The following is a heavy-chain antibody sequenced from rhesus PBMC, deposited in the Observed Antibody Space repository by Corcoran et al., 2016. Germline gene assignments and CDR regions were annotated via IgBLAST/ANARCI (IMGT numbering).Heavy chain of an antibody. J-gene: IGHJ4*01. D-gene: IGHD2-21*01. Sequence: QVQLQESGPGLVKPSETLSLTCAVSGGSFSSYWWGWIRQPPGKGLEGIGSIYGSSGSTEYHPSLTRRATISRDTSKNPFSLKLSSVTAADTAVYYCARETRGITVLVVVAMRHFDYWGQGVLVTVSS. CDR1: GGSFSSYW. CDR3: ARETRGITVLVVVAMRHFDY. V-gene: IGHV4-160*01. CDR2: IYGSSGST.